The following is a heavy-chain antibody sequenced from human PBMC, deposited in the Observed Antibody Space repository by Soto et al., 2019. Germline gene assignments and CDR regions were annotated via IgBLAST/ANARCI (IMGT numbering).Heavy chain of an antibody. Sequence: GGSLRLSCAASGFTFSSYAMHWVRHAPGKGLEWVAVISYDGSNKYYADSVKGRLTISRDNSKNTLYLQMNSLRAEDTAVYYCARADEGAVAGPWGMDVWGPGXTVTVYS. CDR1: GFTFSSYA. D-gene: IGHD6-19*01. CDR2: ISYDGSNK. J-gene: IGHJ6*02. CDR3: ARADEGAVAGPWGMDV. V-gene: IGHV3-30-3*01.